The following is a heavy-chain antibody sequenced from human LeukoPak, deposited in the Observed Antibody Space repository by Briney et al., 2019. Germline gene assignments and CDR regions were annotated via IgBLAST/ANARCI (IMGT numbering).Heavy chain of an antibody. V-gene: IGHV4-39*01. J-gene: IGHJ4*02. CDR2: IYDSGST. D-gene: IGHD3-3*01. Sequence: WVRQPPGKGLEWIGSIYDSGSTYYNPSLKSRVTISVDTSKNQFSLKLNSVTAADTAVYYCARVWSDCYVTNCYISEYWGQGTLVTVSS. CDR3: ARVWSDCYVTNCYISEY.